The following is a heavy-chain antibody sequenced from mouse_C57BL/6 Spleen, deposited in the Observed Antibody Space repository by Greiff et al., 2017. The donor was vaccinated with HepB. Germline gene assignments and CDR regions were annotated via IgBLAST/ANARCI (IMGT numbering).Heavy chain of an antibody. J-gene: IGHJ4*01. CDR1: GYALSSSW. CDR3: ARRRDYYAMDY. V-gene: IGHV1-82*01. CDR2: IYPGDGDT. Sequence: QVQLKQSGPELVKPGASVKISCKASGYALSSSWMNWVKQRPGKGLEWIGRIYPGDGDTNYNGKFKGKATLTADKSSSTAYMQLSSLTSEDSAVYFCARRRDYYAMDYWGQGTSVTVSS.